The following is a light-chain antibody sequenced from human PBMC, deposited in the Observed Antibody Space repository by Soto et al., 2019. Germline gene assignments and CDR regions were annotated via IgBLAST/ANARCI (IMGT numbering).Light chain of an antibody. CDR3: AAWDDSLNGREV. CDR2: SNN. Sequence: QSVLTQPPSASGTPGQRVTISCFGSSSKIGSNSVNWYQQLPGAAPKLLIYSNNQRPSGVPDRFSGSKSGTSASLAISGLQSEDEADYYCAAWDDSLNGREVFGTGTKVTVL. J-gene: IGLJ1*01. V-gene: IGLV1-44*01. CDR1: SSKIGSNS.